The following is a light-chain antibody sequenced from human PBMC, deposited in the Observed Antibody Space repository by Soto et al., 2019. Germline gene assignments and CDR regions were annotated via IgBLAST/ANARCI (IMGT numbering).Light chain of an antibody. CDR1: SRDVGTYDF. CDR2: YVS. V-gene: IGLV2-11*01. J-gene: IGLJ1*01. Sequence: QSALTQPRSVSGSPGQSVTISCTGTSRDVGTYDFVSWFQQHPGKGPRLMIFYVSERPSGVPDRFCGSRAGNTAPRTISRLQGEDKADYYCCLYAVTFYVFGTGTRSPS. CDR3: CLYAVTFYV.